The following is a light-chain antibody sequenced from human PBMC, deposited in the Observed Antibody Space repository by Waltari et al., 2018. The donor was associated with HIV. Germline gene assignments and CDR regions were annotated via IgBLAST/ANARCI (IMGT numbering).Light chain of an antibody. CDR1: SSDVGDDNY. V-gene: IGLV2-11*01. J-gene: IGLJ3*02. CDR3: CSYAGTYTWV. CDR2: DIT. Sequence: HSALTQPRSVSGSPGQSVTISCTGTSSDVGDDNYVSWYQQHPGKAPKLLIFDITKRPSGVPDRFSGSKSGNTASLTISGLHLEDEANYYCCSYAGTYTWVFGGGTTLTVL.